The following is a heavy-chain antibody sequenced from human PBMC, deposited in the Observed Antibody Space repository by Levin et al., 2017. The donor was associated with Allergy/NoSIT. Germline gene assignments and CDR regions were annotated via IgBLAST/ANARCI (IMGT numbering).Heavy chain of an antibody. CDR3: ARGFRGYCSSTSCYEFYYFDY. CDR1: GYTFTSYA. V-gene: IGHV7-4-1*02. J-gene: IGHJ4*02. Sequence: GESLKISCKASGYTFTSYAMNWVRQAPGQGLEWMGWINTNTGNPTYAQGFTGRFVFSLDTSVSTAYLQISSLKAEDTAVYYCARGFRGYCSSTSCYEFYYFDYWGQGTLVTVSS. CDR2: INTNTGNP. D-gene: IGHD2-2*01.